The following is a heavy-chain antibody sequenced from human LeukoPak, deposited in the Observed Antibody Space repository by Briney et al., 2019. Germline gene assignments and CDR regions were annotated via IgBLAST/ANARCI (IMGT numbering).Heavy chain of an antibody. J-gene: IGHJ4*02. CDR1: GYTFTNYD. CDR2: MNPKSNNR. Sequence: ASVKVSCKASGYTFTNYDVNWVRQATGQGLEWMGWMNPKSNNRGYAQKFQGRVTITRNTSISTAYMELSGLTSEDTAVYYCATPSMIGISYGYVRLRNWGQGTLVTVSS. D-gene: IGHD5-18*01. CDR3: ATPSMIGISYGYVRLRN. V-gene: IGHV1-8*03.